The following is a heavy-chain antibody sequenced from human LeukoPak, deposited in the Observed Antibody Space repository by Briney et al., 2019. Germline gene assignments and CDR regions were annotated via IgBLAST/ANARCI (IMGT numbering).Heavy chain of an antibody. D-gene: IGHD1-26*01. CDR3: AKGSGSYRPIYYFDY. CDR1: GFTFSSYG. Sequence: GGSLRLSCAASGFTFSSYGMHWVRQAPGKGLEWVAFIRYDGSNKYYADSVKGRFTISRDNSKNTLYLQMNSLRAEDTAVYYCAKGSGSYRPIYYFDYWGQGTLVTVSS. J-gene: IGHJ4*02. V-gene: IGHV3-30*02. CDR2: IRYDGSNK.